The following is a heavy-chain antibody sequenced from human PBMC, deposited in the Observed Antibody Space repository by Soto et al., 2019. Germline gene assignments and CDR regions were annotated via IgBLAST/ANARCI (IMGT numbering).Heavy chain of an antibody. D-gene: IGHD3-10*01. Sequence: KQSQTLSLTCAISGDSVSSNSAAWNWIRQSPSRGLEWLGRTYYRSKWYNDYAVSVKSRITINPDTSKNQFSLQLNSVTPEDTAVYYCARAYMVRGVIMGFDYWGQGTLVTVSS. J-gene: IGHJ4*02. CDR2: TYYRSKWYN. CDR1: GDSVSSNSAA. CDR3: ARAYMVRGVIMGFDY. V-gene: IGHV6-1*01.